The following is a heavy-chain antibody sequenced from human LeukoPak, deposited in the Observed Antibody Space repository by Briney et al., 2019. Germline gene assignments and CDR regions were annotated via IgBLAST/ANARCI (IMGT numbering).Heavy chain of an antibody. D-gene: IGHD3-3*01. CDR2: INPNSGGT. CDR1: GYTFSDYY. V-gene: IGHV1-2*02. Sequence: ASVKVSCKASGYTFSDYYMHWVRQAPGQGLEWMGWINPNSGGTDYAQKFQGRVTMTRDTSISTAYMELSRLRSDDTAVYYCARLGHYDCWNGDYWGQGTLVTVSS. CDR3: ARLGHYDCWNGDY. J-gene: IGHJ4*02.